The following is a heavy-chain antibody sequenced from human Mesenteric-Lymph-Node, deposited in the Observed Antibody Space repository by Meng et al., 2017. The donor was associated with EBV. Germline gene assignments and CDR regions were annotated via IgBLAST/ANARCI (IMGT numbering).Heavy chain of an antibody. CDR3: AHRRREDTGYHSAFHY. J-gene: IGHJ4*02. V-gene: IGHV2-5*02. Sequence: QITLKESGPTLVKPXXXXPXAXSFXWFSLTTSGVRVGWVRQPPGKALEWLALIYWDDDERYSPSLKNRLTVTKDTSKNQVVLTMTNMDPADTGTYYCAHRRREDTGYHSAFHYWGPGILVTVSS. CDR1: WFSLTTSGVR. CDR2: IYWDDDE. D-gene: IGHD5-12*01.